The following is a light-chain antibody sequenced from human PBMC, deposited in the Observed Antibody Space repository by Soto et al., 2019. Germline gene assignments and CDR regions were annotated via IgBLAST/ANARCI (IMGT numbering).Light chain of an antibody. V-gene: IGKV3-20*01. Sequence: EIVWTQSPGTLSVSAGERVTTSCRASQSVTSRYLGWSQQKPGQAPRLLIYGASSRATGIPDRLSGSGSGTDFTLTISRMEPEDFAVYYCQQYGSSRTFGQGTKVDIK. J-gene: IGKJ1*01. CDR2: GAS. CDR1: QSVTSRY. CDR3: QQYGSSRT.